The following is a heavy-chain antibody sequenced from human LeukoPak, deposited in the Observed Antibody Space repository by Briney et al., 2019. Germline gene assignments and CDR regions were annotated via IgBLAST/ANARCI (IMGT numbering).Heavy chain of an antibody. Sequence: GGSLRLSCAASGFTFSSHSMNWVRQAPGKGLEWVSSISSSSSYIYYADSVKGRFTISRDNAKNSLYLQMNSLRAEDTAVYYCARDGDFDWLLYLDYWGQGTLVTVSS. J-gene: IGHJ4*02. CDR2: ISSSSSYI. D-gene: IGHD3-9*01. CDR3: ARDGDFDWLLYLDY. CDR1: GFTFSSHS. V-gene: IGHV3-21*01.